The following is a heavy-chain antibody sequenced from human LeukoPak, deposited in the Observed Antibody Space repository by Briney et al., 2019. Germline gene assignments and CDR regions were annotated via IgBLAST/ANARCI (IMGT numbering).Heavy chain of an antibody. CDR2: ISGSGGST. Sequence: GRSLRLSCEASGFTFSIFPMHWVRQAPGKGLEWVSAISGSGGSTYYADSVKGRFTISRDNSKNTLYLQMNSLRAEDTAVYYCAKVAVRGVILDWFDPWGQGTLVTVSS. CDR1: GFTFSIFP. CDR3: AKVAVRGVILDWFDP. D-gene: IGHD3-10*01. J-gene: IGHJ5*02. V-gene: IGHV3-23*01.